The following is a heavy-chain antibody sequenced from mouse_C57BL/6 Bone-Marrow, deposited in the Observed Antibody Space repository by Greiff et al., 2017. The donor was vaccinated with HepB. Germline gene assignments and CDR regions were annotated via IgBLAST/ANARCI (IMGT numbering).Heavy chain of an antibody. D-gene: IGHD2-3*01. CDR2: ISDGGSYT. CDR3: ARDPYDGYLYYFDY. Sequence: EVMLVESGGGLVKPGGSLKLSCAASGFTFSSYAMSWVRQTPEKRLEWVATISDGGSYTYYPDNVKGRFTISRDIAKNNLYLQMSHLKSEDTAMYYCARDPYDGYLYYFDYWGQGTTLTVSS. J-gene: IGHJ2*01. CDR1: GFTFSSYA. V-gene: IGHV5-4*01.